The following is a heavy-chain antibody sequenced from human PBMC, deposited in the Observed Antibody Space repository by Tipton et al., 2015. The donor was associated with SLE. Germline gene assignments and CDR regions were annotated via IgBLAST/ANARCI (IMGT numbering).Heavy chain of an antibody. Sequence: SLRLSCAASGFTFSSYAMSWVRQAPGKGLEWVSAISGSGGSTYYADSVKGRFTISRDNSKNTLYLQMNSLRAEDTAVYYFAKGIDFRSGFDYWGQGTLVTVSS. CDR3: AKGIDFRSGFDY. V-gene: IGHV3-23*01. CDR2: ISGSGGST. J-gene: IGHJ4*02. D-gene: IGHD3-3*01. CDR1: GFTFSSYA.